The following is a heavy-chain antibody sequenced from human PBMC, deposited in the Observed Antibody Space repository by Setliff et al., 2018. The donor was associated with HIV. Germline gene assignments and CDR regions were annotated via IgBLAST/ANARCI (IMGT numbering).Heavy chain of an antibody. CDR2: ISAYNGNT. J-gene: IGHJ4*02. D-gene: IGHD4-17*01. Sequence: VKVSCKASGYTFTSYGISWVRQAPGQGLEWMGWISAYNGNTNYAQKLQGRVTMTTDTSTSTAYMELRSLRSDDTAVYYCARCMGRPDVSDYGDYVDYWGQGTLVTVS. CDR1: GYTFTSYG. CDR3: ARCMGRPDVSDYGDYVDY. V-gene: IGHV1-18*01.